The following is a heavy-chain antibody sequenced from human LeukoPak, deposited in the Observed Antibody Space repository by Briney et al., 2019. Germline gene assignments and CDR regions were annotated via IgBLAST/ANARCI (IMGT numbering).Heavy chain of an antibody. CDR2: ISASGNYI. D-gene: IGHD2-2*01. CDR1: GFTFSSYT. J-gene: IGHJ4*02. V-gene: IGHV3-21*01. Sequence: PGGSLRLSCAASGFTFSSYTMKWVRQAPGKGLEWVSSISASGNYIYYADLVKGRFTISRDSAKSSLYLQMSSLRAEDTAVYYCARFGYCSSISCYAVWGQGTLVTVSS. CDR3: ARFGYCSSISCYAV.